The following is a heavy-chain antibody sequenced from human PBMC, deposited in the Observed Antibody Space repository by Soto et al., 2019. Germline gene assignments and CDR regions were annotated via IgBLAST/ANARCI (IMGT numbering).Heavy chain of an antibody. D-gene: IGHD2-8*02. Sequence: QVQLVQSGTEVKKPGASVKVTCTPSGYSFTSCGVSWLRQAPGHGLEWLGWVSPYNGNTYSAQSLQGRLTMTTDAARCTVYMKLTALTINDTAIYYRARAQAVRTVSGAHYLDDWGPGTLVADS. CDR3: ARAQAVRTVSGAHYLDD. CDR1: GYSFTSCG. CDR2: VSPYNGNT. J-gene: IGHJ4*02. V-gene: IGHV1-18*01.